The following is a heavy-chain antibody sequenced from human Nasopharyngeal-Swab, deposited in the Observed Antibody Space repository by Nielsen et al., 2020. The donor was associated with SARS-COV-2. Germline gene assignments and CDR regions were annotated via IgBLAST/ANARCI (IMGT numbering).Heavy chain of an antibody. J-gene: IGHJ4*02. CDR2: INHSGST. CDR1: GGSFSGYY. D-gene: IGHD1-1*01. CDR3: ARGVDWNYDY. V-gene: IGHV4-34*01. Sequence: SETLSLTCAVYGGSFSGYYWSWIRQPSGKGLEWIGEINHSGSTNYNPSLKSRVTISVDTSKNQFSLKLSSVTAADTAVYYCARGVDWNYDYWGQGTLVTVSS.